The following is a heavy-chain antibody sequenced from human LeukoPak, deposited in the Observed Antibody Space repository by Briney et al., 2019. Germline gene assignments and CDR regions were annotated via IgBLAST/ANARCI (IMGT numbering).Heavy chain of an antibody. D-gene: IGHD4-17*01. J-gene: IGHJ4*02. CDR1: GYTFTSYW. V-gene: IGHV5-51*01. CDR2: IYPGDSDT. CDR3: ARLWNGDYYFDY. Sequence: GESLKISCQGSGYTFTSYWIGWVRQMPGKGLEWMGIIYPGDSDTRYSPSFQDQVTISADKSVSTAYLQWSSLKASDTAMYYCARLWNGDYYFDYWGQGTLVTVPS.